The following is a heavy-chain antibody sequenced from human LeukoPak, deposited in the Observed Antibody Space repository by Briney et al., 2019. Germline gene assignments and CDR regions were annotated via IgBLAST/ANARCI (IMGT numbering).Heavy chain of an antibody. CDR3: ARVEELLWFGEPIGGGWFDP. D-gene: IGHD3-10*01. Sequence: GASVKVSCKASGYTFTSYGISWVRQAPGQGLEWMGWISAYNGNTNYAQKLQGRVTMTTDTSTSTAYMELRSLRSDDTAVYYFARVEELLWFGEPIGGGWFDPWGQGTLVTVSS. CDR1: GYTFTSYG. J-gene: IGHJ5*02. V-gene: IGHV1-18*01. CDR2: ISAYNGNT.